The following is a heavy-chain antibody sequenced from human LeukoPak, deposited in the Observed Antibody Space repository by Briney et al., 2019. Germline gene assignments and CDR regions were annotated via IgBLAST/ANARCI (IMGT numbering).Heavy chain of an antibody. J-gene: IGHJ3*02. CDR3: ARGGGRSYSDAFDI. CDR2: ISGTSTAI. Sequence: PGGSLRLSCAASGFSFSSYWMHWVRQAPGKGLEWVSFISGTSTAIYYADSVKGRFTISRDIARKSLYLQMNSLRDEDTAVYFCARGGGRSYSDAFDIWGQGTLVAVSS. V-gene: IGHV3-48*02. CDR1: GFSFSSYW. D-gene: IGHD1-26*01.